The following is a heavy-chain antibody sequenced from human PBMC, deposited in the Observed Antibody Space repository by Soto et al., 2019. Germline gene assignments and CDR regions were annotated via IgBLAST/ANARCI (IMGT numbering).Heavy chain of an antibody. J-gene: IGHJ4*02. CDR2: ISWNSGNI. Sequence: PGGSLRLSCAASGFTFDDYATHWVRQAPGKGLEWVSGISWNSGNIDYADSVKGRFTISRDNAKNSLYLQMNSLRAEDTAVYYCASSASPEAYWGQGTLVTVSS. D-gene: IGHD3-22*01. V-gene: IGHV3-9*01. CDR1: GFTFDDYA. CDR3: ASSASPEAY.